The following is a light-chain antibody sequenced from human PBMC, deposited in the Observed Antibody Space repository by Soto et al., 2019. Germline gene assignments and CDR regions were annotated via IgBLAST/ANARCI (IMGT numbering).Light chain of an antibody. Sequence: IQMTQCKSSLSASVGDRVTVTCRASQDISTWLAWYQQKPGKAPKVLIYAASSLQTGVPSRFSGSGSGTEFTLTISSLQLDDFATYFCQQAHSCPITFGQGTRLEI. J-gene: IGKJ5*01. CDR2: AAS. CDR3: QQAHSCPIT. CDR1: QDISTW. V-gene: IGKV1-12*01.